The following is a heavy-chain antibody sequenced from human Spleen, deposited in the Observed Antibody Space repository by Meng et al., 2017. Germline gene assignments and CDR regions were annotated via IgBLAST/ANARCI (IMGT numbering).Heavy chain of an antibody. CDR3: ASLYSSAWYGRDY. D-gene: IGHD6-13*01. CDR1: GFTFSSYW. V-gene: IGHV3-7*01. J-gene: IGHJ4*02. CDR2: IKQDGSEK. Sequence: GESLKISCAASGFTFSSYWMSWVRQAPGKWLEWVANIKQDGSEKYYVDSVKGRFTISRDNAKNTLYLQMNSLRAEDTAVYYCASLYSSAWYGRDYWGQGTLVTVSS.